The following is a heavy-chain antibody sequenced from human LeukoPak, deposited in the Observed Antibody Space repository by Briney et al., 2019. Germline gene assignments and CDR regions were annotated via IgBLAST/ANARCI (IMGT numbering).Heavy chain of an antibody. CDR3: ARDRIVVVPAAIYWFDP. J-gene: IGHJ5*02. CDR2: ISAYNGNT. CDR1: GYTFASSG. Sequence: ASVKVSCKASGYTFASSGVSWVRQAPGHGLEWMGWISAYNGNTNYAQTLQGRVTMTTDTSTSTAYMELRSLRSDATAVYYCARDRIVVVPAAIYWFDPWGQGTLVTVPS. V-gene: IGHV1-18*01. D-gene: IGHD2-2*01.